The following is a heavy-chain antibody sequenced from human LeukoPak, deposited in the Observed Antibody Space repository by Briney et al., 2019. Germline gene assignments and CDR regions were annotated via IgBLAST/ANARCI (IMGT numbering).Heavy chain of an antibody. D-gene: IGHD3-10*01. CDR2: ISGGGST. Sequence: GGSLRLSCAASGFTFSSYAMSWVRQAPGKGLEWVSDISGGGSTYYADSVKGRFTISRDNAKNSLYLQMNSLRVEDTAVYYCARDHYYGSGSSDYWGQGTLVTVSS. CDR3: ARDHYYGSGSSDY. J-gene: IGHJ4*02. CDR1: GFTFSSYA. V-gene: IGHV3-23*01.